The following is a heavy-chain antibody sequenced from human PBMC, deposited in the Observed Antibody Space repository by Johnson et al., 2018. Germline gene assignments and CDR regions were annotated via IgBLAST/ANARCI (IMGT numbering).Heavy chain of an antibody. CDR3: AKESGGGRDAFDI. J-gene: IGHJ3*02. Sequence: VQLLESGGGLVQPGGSLRLSCAACKFAFSSYGMYWVRKAPGKGLEWVALISYDGSDKSYADSVKGRFTISRDNSKNTLYLQMNSLRAEEKAVYYCAKESGGGRDAFDIWGQGTMVTVSS. V-gene: IGHV3-30*18. D-gene: IGHD1-26*01. CDR1: KFAFSSYG. CDR2: ISYDGSDK.